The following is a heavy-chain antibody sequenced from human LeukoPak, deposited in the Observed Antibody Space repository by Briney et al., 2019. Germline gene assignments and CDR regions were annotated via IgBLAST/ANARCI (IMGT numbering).Heavy chain of an antibody. Sequence: GGSLRLSCAASGFTFSSYGMHWVRQAPGKGLEWVAVISYDGSNKYYADSVKGRFTISRDNSINTLYLQMNSLRAEDTAVYYCACRPGWELPWYYFDYWGQGTLVTVSS. J-gene: IGHJ4*02. D-gene: IGHD1-26*01. CDR2: ISYDGSNK. CDR3: ACRPGWELPWYYFDY. CDR1: GFTFSSYG. V-gene: IGHV3-30*03.